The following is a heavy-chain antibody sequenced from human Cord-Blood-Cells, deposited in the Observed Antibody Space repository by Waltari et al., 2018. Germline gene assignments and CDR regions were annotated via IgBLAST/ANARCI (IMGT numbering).Heavy chain of an antibody. V-gene: IGHV4-34*01. Sequence: QVQLQQWGAGLLKPSETLSLTCAVYGGSFSGYYWSWIRQPPGKGLEWIGEINHSGSTNYNPSLKSRVTISVDTSKNQFSLELSSVTAADTAVYYCARGSDIVVVPAAINYYYYGMDVWGQGTTVTVSS. CDR1: GGSFSGYY. CDR3: ARGSDIVVVPAAINYYYYGMDV. D-gene: IGHD2-2*01. CDR2: INHSGST. J-gene: IGHJ6*02.